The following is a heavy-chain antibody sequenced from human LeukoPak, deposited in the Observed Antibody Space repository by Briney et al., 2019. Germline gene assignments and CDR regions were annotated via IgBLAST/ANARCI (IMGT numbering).Heavy chain of an antibody. V-gene: IGHV3-7*03. J-gene: IGHJ4*02. CDR1: GFTFSRFW. D-gene: IGHD2-15*01. Sequence: GGSLRLSCAASGFTFSRFWMTWVRQAPGKGLEWVANMSPDGSEKNYVDSMKGRFTISRDNAKNSLYLHLSSLTVEDTAKYYCTRDDLGYCSGGICYSGLQFWGQGILVTVSS. CDR3: TRDDLGYCSGGICYSGLQF. CDR2: MSPDGSEK.